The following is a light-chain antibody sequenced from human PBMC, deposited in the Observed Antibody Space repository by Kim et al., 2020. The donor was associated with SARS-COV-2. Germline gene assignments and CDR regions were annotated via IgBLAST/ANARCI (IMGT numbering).Light chain of an antibody. CDR2: DAS. J-gene: IGKJ2*01. Sequence: DIQLTQSPPSLSASVGDTVTITCQASQDISDYLNWYQQKPGKAPKLLIYDASYLETGVPSRFSGSGSGTNLILTISSLQPEDIATYSCQQYGDLPYTFGQGTTVEI. V-gene: IGKV1-33*01. CDR1: QDISDY. CDR3: QQYGDLPYT.